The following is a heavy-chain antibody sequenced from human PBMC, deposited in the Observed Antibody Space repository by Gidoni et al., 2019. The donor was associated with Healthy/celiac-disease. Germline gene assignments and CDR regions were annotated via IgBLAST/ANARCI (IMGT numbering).Heavy chain of an antibody. D-gene: IGHD3-10*01. CDR3: ARQDYGSGSYGRANNWFDP. CDR2: IYYSGST. CDR1: GGSIRISSYY. Sequence: QLQLQESGPGLVKPSETLSLTCTVSGGSIRISSYYWGWIRQPPGKGPEWIGSIYYSGSTYYNPSLKSRVTISVDTSKNQFSLKLSSVTAADTAVYYCARQDYGSGSYGRANNWFDPWGQGTLVTVSS. J-gene: IGHJ5*02. V-gene: IGHV4-39*01.